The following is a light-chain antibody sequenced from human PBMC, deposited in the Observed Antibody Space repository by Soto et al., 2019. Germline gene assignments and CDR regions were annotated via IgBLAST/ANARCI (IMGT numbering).Light chain of an antibody. J-gene: IGKJ3*01. Sequence: EIVLTQSPGTLSLSPGERATLSCRASQSVSNSYLAWYQQKSGQAPRLLIYGASNRATGIPDRFSGSGSGTVFTLTISRLEPEDFAVYYCQQYGSSPFTFGPGTKVDIK. CDR3: QQYGSSPFT. CDR2: GAS. CDR1: QSVSNSY. V-gene: IGKV3-20*01.